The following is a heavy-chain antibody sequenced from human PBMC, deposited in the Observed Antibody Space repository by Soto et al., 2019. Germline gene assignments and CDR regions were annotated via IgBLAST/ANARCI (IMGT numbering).Heavy chain of an antibody. V-gene: IGHV1-18*01. CDR2: ISAYNGNT. CDR1: GYTFTSYG. Sequence: QVQLVQSGAEVKKPGASVKVSCKASGYTFTSYGISWVRQAPGQGLEWMGWISAYNGNTNYAQKLQGRVTMTTDTSTSAAYMELRSLRSDDTAVYYCARMNPLLWFGEQYYFDYWGQGTLVTVSS. CDR3: ARMNPLLWFGEQYYFDY. J-gene: IGHJ4*02. D-gene: IGHD3-10*01.